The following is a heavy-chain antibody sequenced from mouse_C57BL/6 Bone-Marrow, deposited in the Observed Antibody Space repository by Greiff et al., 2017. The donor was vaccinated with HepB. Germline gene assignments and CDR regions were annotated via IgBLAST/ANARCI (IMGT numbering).Heavy chain of an antibody. V-gene: IGHV6-3*01. CDR2: IRLKSDNYAT. J-gene: IGHJ2*01. Sequence: EVMLVESGGGLVQPGGSMKLSCVASGFTFSNYWMNWVRQSPEKGLEWVAQIRLKSDNYATHYAESVKGRFTISRDDSKSSVYLQMNNLRAEDTGIYYCTGSPSYPYGGQGTTLTVSS. CDR1: GFTFSNYW. CDR3: TGSPSYPY. D-gene: IGHD6-1*01.